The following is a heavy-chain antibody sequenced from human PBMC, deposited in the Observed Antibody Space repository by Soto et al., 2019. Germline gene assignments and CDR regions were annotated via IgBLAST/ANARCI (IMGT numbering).Heavy chain of an antibody. CDR3: ARSTGYGDSYFDY. CDR1: GGSISSDSYY. Sequence: SETLSLTCTVSGGSISSDSYYWGWIRQPPEKGLEWIASISYSGSTYYNPTLKSRLTISVDTSKNQLSLKLSSVTAADTAVYYCARSTGYGDSYFDYWGLGTLVTVSS. D-gene: IGHD4-17*01. J-gene: IGHJ4*02. CDR2: ISYSGST. V-gene: IGHV4-39*01.